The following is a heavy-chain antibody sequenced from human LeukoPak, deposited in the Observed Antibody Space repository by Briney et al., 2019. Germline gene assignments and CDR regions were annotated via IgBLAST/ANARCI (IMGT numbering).Heavy chain of an antibody. CDR2: ISGSGGST. Sequence: GGSLRLSCAASGFTFSIYAMSWVRQAPGKGLEWVSAISGSGGSTYYADSVKGRFTISRDNSKNTLYLQMNSLRAEDTAVYYCAKGGLLWLGELPLDYWGQGTLVTVSS. D-gene: IGHD3-10*01. CDR1: GFTFSIYA. J-gene: IGHJ4*02. V-gene: IGHV3-23*01. CDR3: AKGGLLWLGELPLDY.